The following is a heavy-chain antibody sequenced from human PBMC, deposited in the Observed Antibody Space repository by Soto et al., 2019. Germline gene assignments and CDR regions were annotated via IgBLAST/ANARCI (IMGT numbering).Heavy chain of an antibody. CDR2: IYYSGST. CDR3: ASRYGGAFDI. V-gene: IGHV4-59*08. CDR1: GGSISSYY. J-gene: IGHJ3*02. D-gene: IGHD4-17*01. Sequence: QVQLQESGPGLVKPSETLSLTCTVSGGSISSYYWSWIRQPPGKGLEWIGYIYYSGSTNYNPSLKXRVTISVDTSKNQFSLKLSSVPAADTAVYYCASRYGGAFDIWGQGTMVTVSS.